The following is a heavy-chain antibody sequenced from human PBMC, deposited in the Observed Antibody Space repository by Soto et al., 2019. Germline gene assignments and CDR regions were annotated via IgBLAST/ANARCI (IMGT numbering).Heavy chain of an antibody. CDR2: ISYDGSNK. Sequence: GGSLRLSCAASGFTFSSYAMHWVRQAPGKGLEWVAVISYDGSNKYYADSVKGRFTISRDNSKNTLYLQMNSLRAEDTAVYYCARDFYYGSGYYYYGMDVWGQGTTVTVSS. CDR1: GFTFSSYA. D-gene: IGHD3-10*01. CDR3: ARDFYYGSGYYYYGMDV. V-gene: IGHV3-30-3*01. J-gene: IGHJ6*02.